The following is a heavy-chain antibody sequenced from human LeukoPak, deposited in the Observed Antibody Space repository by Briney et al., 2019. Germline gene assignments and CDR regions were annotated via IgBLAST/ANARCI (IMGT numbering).Heavy chain of an antibody. D-gene: IGHD2-2*01. CDR3: ARALARWGYCSSTSCLPLDY. Sequence: ASVKVSCKASGYTFTSYGISWVRQAPGQGLEWMGWISAYNGNTNYAQKLQGRVTMTTDTSTSTAYMELRSLRSDDTAVYYCARALARWGYCSSTSCLPLDYWGQGTLVTVSS. V-gene: IGHV1-18*01. J-gene: IGHJ4*02. CDR2: ISAYNGNT. CDR1: GYTFTSYG.